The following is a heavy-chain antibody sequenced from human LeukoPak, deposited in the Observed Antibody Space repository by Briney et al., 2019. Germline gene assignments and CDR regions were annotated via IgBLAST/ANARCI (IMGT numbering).Heavy chain of an antibody. CDR3: ARDTPHDYVDY. Sequence: GGSLRLSCAASGFTFSNYAMSWVRQAPGKGLEWVSAISGSGSSTYYADSVKGRFTISRDNSTNTLYLQMNSLRAEDTAVYYCARDTPHDYVDYWGQGTLVTVSS. CDR1: GFTFSNYA. CDR2: ISGSGSST. D-gene: IGHD2-15*01. J-gene: IGHJ4*02. V-gene: IGHV3-23*01.